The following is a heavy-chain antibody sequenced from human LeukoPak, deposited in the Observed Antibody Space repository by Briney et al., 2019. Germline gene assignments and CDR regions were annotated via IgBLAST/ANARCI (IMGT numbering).Heavy chain of an antibody. J-gene: IGHJ4*02. CDR2: IKSKTAGGTI. CDR1: GFTFSNAW. CDR3: TTGESMVGSTIHIRWAD. V-gene: IGHV3-15*01. Sequence: GGSLRLSCAASGFTFSNAWMTWVRQAPGKGLEWVGRIKSKTAGGTIDYAAPVKGRFTISRDDSKNALYLQMNSLKTEDTAVYYCTTGESMVGSTIHIRWADWGQGTLVTVSS. D-gene: IGHD1-26*01.